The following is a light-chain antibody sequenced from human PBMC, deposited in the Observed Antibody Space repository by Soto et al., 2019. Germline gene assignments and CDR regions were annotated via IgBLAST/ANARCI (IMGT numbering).Light chain of an antibody. CDR2: ATS. Sequence: IQLTPSPSFLSASVGDRVTITCRASQDIANYLAWYQQKPGKAPKFLIYATSTFQSGVPSRFSGGGSGTEFTLTISSLQPEDFATYYCQQVNSYPLTFGGGTKVEIK. CDR1: QDIANY. V-gene: IGKV1-9*01. J-gene: IGKJ4*01. CDR3: QQVNSYPLT.